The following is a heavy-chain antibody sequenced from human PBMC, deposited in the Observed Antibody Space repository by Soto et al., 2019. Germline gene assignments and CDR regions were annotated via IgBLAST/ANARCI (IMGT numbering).Heavy chain of an antibody. Sequence: QVQLVESGGGVVQPGRSLRLSCAASGFTFSSYGMHWVRQAPGKGLEWVAVIWYDGSNKYYADSVKGRFTISRDNSENTLYLQMNSLRDEDTAVYYCASVGPEWGSGASVRTRGYFDSWGQGPLVTVSS. CDR2: IWYDGSNK. J-gene: IGHJ4*02. CDR1: GFTFSSYG. V-gene: IGHV3-33*01. D-gene: IGHD2-15*01. CDR3: ASVGPEWGSGASVRTRGYFDS.